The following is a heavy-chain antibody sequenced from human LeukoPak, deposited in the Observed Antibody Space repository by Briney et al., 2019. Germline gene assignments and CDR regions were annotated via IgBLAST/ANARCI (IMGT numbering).Heavy chain of an antibody. Sequence: SETLSLTCTVSGGSISSYYWSWIRQPPGKGLEWIGYIYYSGSTNYNPSLKSRVTISVDTSKNQFSLKLSSVTAADTAVYYCAIQWLKDYWGQGTLVTVSS. CDR3: AIQWLKDY. J-gene: IGHJ4*02. CDR2: IYYSGST. CDR1: GGSISSYY. D-gene: IGHD5-12*01. V-gene: IGHV4-59*08.